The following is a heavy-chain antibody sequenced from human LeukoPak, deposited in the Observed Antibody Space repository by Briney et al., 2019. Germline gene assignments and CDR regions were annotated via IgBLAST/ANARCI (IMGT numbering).Heavy chain of an antibody. V-gene: IGHV4-59*01. CDR1: GGSIRSYY. Sequence: SETLSLTCTVSGGSIRSYYWSWIRQPPGKGLEWIGCFHYTGATNYSPSLKSRVTISVDTSKSQISLKLTSVTAADTAMYYCATSFTYFDVWSAYSNWFDSWGQGALVTVSS. CDR3: ATSFTYFDVWSAYSNWFDS. D-gene: IGHD3-3*01. J-gene: IGHJ5*01. CDR2: FHYTGAT.